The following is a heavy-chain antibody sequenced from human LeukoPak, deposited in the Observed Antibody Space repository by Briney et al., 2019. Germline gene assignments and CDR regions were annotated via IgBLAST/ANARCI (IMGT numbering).Heavy chain of an antibody. Sequence: PGGSLRLSCAASGFTFSSYGMHWVRQAPGKGLEWVAFIRYDGSNKYYADSVKGRFTISRDNSKNTLYLQMNSLRAEDTAVYYCAKVVGYCSGGSCQYYYYMDVWGKGTTVTISS. CDR2: IRYDGSNK. CDR1: GFTFSSYG. J-gene: IGHJ6*03. V-gene: IGHV3-30*02. CDR3: AKVVGYCSGGSCQYYYYMDV. D-gene: IGHD2-15*01.